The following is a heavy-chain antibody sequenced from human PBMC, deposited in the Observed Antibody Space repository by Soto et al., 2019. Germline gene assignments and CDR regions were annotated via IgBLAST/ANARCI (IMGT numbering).Heavy chain of an antibody. V-gene: IGHV1-18*04. D-gene: IGHD1-26*01. CDR3: ARWRSGIHSDGFDP. J-gene: IGHJ5*02. Sequence: QVQLVQSGAEVKKPGASVKVSCKASGYTFSRYGISWVRQAPGQGLEWMGWSSDDNGKIEYAQKIQGRVTMTTDTSTSTADRERRSLRSDDTAVYYCARWRSGIHSDGFDPWGQGTLVTVSS. CDR2: SSDDNGKI. CDR1: GYTFSRYG.